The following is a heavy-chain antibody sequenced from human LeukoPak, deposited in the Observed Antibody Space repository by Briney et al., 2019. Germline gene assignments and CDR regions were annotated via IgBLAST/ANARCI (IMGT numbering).Heavy chain of an antibody. J-gene: IGHJ4*02. V-gene: IGHV3-48*02. CDR2: ISSTSSTI. CDR3: ARGRGLPTLFDF. D-gene: IGHD5-12*01. CDR1: GFTFRTSI. Sequence: PGGSLRLSCAASGFTFRTSIMNRVRQAPGKGLDWVSSISSTSSTIYYAEPLRGRFTVSRDNAENSLYLQMNSLRDEDTAVYYCARGRGLPTLFDFWGQGTLVTVSS.